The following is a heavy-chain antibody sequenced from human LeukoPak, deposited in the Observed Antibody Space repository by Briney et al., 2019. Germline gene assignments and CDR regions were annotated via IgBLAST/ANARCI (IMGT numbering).Heavy chain of an antibody. CDR3: ARGYSYGYVLYY. Sequence: ASVKVSCKASGYTFTGYYMHWVRQAPGQGLEWMGWINPNSGGTNYAQKFQGRVTMTRDTSISTAYMELSRLRSDGTAVYYCARGYSYGYVLYYWGQGTLVTVSS. D-gene: IGHD5-18*01. J-gene: IGHJ4*02. V-gene: IGHV1-2*02. CDR2: INPNSGGT. CDR1: GYTFTGYY.